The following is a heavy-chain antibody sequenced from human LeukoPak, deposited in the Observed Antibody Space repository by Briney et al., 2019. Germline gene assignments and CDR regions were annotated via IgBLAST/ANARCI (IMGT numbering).Heavy chain of an antibody. Sequence: GGSLRLSCAASGFTFSSYSMNWVRQAPGKGLEWVSSISSSSSYIYYADSVKGRFTISRDNAKNSLYLQMNSLRAEDTAVYYCARVPPTDYDFWSGYKYINYYFDYWGQGTLVTVSS. D-gene: IGHD3-3*01. CDR3: ARVPPTDYDFWSGYKYINYYFDY. V-gene: IGHV3-21*01. CDR2: ISSSSSYI. J-gene: IGHJ4*02. CDR1: GFTFSSYS.